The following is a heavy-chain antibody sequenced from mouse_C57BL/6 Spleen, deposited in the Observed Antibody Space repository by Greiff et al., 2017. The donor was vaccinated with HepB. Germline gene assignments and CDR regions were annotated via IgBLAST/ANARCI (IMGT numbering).Heavy chain of an antibody. Sequence: EVQLVESGPELVKPGASVKMSCKASGYTFTDYNMHWVKQSHGKSLEWIGYINPNNGGTSYNQKFKGKATLTVNKSSSTAYMELRSLTSEDSAVYYCARPYGNYDYVDYWGQGTTLTVSS. J-gene: IGHJ2*01. CDR2: INPNNGGT. CDR1: GYTFTDYN. CDR3: ARPYGNYDYVDY. V-gene: IGHV1-22*01. D-gene: IGHD2-1*01.